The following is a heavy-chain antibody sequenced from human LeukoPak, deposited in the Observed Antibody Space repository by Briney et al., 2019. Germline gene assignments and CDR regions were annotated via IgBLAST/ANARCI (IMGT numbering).Heavy chain of an antibody. Sequence: GASVKVSCKASGYTFSSYSMNWVRQAPGKGLEWVSSISSSSSYIYYADSVKGRFTISRDNAKNSLYLQMNSLRAEDTAVYYCARDRTRAFDIWGQGTMVTVSS. CDR1: GYTFSSYS. J-gene: IGHJ3*02. CDR3: ARDRTRAFDI. V-gene: IGHV3-21*01. CDR2: ISSSSSYI.